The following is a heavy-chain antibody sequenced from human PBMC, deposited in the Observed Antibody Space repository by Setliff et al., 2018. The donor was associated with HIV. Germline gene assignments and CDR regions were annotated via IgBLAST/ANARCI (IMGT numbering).Heavy chain of an antibody. Sequence: GGSLRLSCAASGFTFSTYGMHWVRQAPGMGLEWVAFIRYDGNNENYADSVKGRFTISRDNSKNTLYLQMNSLRAEDTAVYYCGKDRYDSSGSPFDYWGQGTLVTVSS. CDR2: IRYDGNNE. V-gene: IGHV3-30*02. CDR1: GFTFSTYG. J-gene: IGHJ4*02. D-gene: IGHD3-22*01. CDR3: GKDRYDSSGSPFDY.